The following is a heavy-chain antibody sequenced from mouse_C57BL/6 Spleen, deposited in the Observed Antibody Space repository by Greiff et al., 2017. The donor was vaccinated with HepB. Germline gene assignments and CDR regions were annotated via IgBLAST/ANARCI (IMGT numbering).Heavy chain of an antibody. J-gene: IGHJ4*01. V-gene: IGHV5-9*01. CDR3: ARHPGAMDY. CDR2: ISGGGGNT. CDR1: GFTFSSYT. Sequence: EVKLMESGGGLVKPGGSLKLSCAASGFTFSSYTMSWVRQTPEKRLEWVATISGGGGNTYYPDSVKGRFTISRDNAKNTLYLQMSSLRSEDTALYYCARHPGAMDYWGQGTSVTVSS.